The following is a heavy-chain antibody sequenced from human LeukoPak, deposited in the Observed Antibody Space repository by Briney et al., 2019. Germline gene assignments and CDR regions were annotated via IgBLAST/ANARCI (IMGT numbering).Heavy chain of an antibody. Sequence: GGSLRLSCAASGFTFSSYSMNWARQAPGKGLEWVSAISGSGGSTYYADSVKGRFTISRDNSKNTLYLQMNSLRAEDTAVYYCAKVVPEYYDFWSGSTHLDYWGQGTLVTVSP. CDR2: ISGSGGST. D-gene: IGHD3-3*01. J-gene: IGHJ4*02. CDR3: AKVVPEYYDFWSGSTHLDY. CDR1: GFTFSSYS. V-gene: IGHV3-23*01.